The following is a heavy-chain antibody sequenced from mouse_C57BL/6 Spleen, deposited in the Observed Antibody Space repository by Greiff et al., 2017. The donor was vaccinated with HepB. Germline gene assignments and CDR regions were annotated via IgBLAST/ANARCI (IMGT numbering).Heavy chain of an antibody. CDR1: GYTFTDYE. V-gene: IGHV1-15*01. CDR2: IDPETGGT. Sequence: VQLQQSGAELVRPGASVTLSCKASGYTFTDYEMHWVKQTPVHGLEWIGAIDPETGGTAYNQKFKGKAILTADKSSSTAYMELRSLTSEDSAVYYCTSRPGSWYFDVWGTGTTVTVSS. J-gene: IGHJ1*03. CDR3: TSRPGSWYFDV.